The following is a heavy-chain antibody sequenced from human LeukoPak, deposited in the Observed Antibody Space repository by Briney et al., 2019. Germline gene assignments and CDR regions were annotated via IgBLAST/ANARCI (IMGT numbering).Heavy chain of an antibody. D-gene: IGHD2-21*02. CDR3: ARRGPAYCGGDCYGSANYFDY. V-gene: IGHV4-4*07. CDR2: IYTSGST. Sequence: SETLSLTCTVSGGSISSYYWSWLRQPAGKGLEWIGRIYTSGSTNYNPSLKSRVTMSVDTSKNQFSLKLSSVTAADTAVYYCARRGPAYCGGDCYGSANYFDYWGQGTLVTVSS. CDR1: GGSISSYY. J-gene: IGHJ4*02.